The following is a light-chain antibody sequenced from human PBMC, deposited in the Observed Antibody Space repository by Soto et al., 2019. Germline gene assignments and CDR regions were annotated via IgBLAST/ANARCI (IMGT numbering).Light chain of an antibody. CDR1: SSDVGGYKY. J-gene: IGLJ2*01. V-gene: IGLV2-11*01. Sequence: QSALTQPRSVSGSPGQSVTISCTGTSSDVGGYKYVSWYQQHPGKAPKFMIYDVSKRPSGVPDRFSGSKSGNTASLTISGLQAEDEADYYCCSYTGSYTDLVFGGGTQLTVL. CDR2: DVS. CDR3: CSYTGSYTDLV.